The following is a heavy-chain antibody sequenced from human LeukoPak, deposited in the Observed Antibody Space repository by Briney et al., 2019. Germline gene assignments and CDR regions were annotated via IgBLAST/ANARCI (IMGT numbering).Heavy chain of an antibody. CDR3: ARDLKNYDRGGYPDHYYYYGMDV. CDR2: NSSFNGNT. D-gene: IGHD3-22*01. CDR1: GYTFTSYG. V-gene: IGHV1-18*01. Sequence: ASVKVSCKASGYTFTSYGISWVRQAPGQGLEWMGWNSSFNGNTKYAQKLQGRVTMTTDTSTSTAYMELRSLRSGDTAVYYCARDLKNYDRGGYPDHYYYYGMDVGGKGPTVTVSS. J-gene: IGHJ6*04.